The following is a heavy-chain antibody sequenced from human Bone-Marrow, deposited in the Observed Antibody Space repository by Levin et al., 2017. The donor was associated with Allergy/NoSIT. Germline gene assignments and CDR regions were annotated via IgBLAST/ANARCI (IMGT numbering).Heavy chain of an antibody. CDR2: ISHDGSNE. D-gene: IGHD6-25*01. Sequence: LSLTCAASGFIFSNYAMHWVRQAPGKGLEWVAVISHDGSNEFYADSVKGRFTISRDNSKNTLFLQMNSLRAEDTAFYYSAKIGISYSSGCDWGQGTVVSVSS. CDR1: GFIFSNYA. J-gene: IGHJ4*02. V-gene: IGHV3-30*18. CDR3: AKIGISYSSGCD.